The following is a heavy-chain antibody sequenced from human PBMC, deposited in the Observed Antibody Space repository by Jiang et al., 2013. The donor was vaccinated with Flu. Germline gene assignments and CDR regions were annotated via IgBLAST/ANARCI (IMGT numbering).Heavy chain of an antibody. J-gene: IGHJ6*01. CDR2: INHSGST. CDR1: GGSFSGYY. CDR3: ARARSSGWNYYYYYGMDV. Sequence: GSGLVKPSETLSLTCAVYGGSFSGYYWSWIRQPPGKGLEWIGEINHSGSTNYNPSLKSRVTISVDTSKNQFSLKLSSVTAADTAVYYCARARSSGWNYYYYYGMDVWGPRDHGHRLL. D-gene: IGHD6-19*01. V-gene: IGHV4-34*01.